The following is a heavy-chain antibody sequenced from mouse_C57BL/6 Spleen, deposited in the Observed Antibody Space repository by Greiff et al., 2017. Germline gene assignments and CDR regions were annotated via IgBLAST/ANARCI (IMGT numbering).Heavy chain of an antibody. Sequence: VMLVESGPGLVQPSQSLSITCTVSGFSLTSYGVHWVRQSPGKGLEWLGVIWSGGSTDYNAAFISRLSISKDNSKSQVFFKMNSLQADDTAIYYCASYGNYGYAMDYWGQGTSVTVSS. D-gene: IGHD2-1*01. CDR2: IWSGGST. CDR3: ASYGNYGYAMDY. V-gene: IGHV2-2*01. CDR1: GFSLTSYG. J-gene: IGHJ4*01.